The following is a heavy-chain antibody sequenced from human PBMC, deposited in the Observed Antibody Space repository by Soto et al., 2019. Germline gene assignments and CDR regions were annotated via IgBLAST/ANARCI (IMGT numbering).Heavy chain of an antibody. J-gene: IGHJ3*02. CDR2: INPTDDVT. CDR3: TRLTGSTGAFDI. CDR1: GLCITRDY. D-gene: IGHD1-7*01. Sequence: ASLKLSCKGSGLCITRDYRHRGLQAPGQGLEWMGIINPTDDVTSYAQRFQGRVTLTRDTSTSTVYMEVSSLRSDDTAVYYCTRLTGSTGAFDIWGQGTMVTVSS. V-gene: IGHV1-46*01.